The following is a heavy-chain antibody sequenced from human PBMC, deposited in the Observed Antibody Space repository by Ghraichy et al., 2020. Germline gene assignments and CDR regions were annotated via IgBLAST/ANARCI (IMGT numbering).Heavy chain of an antibody. Sequence: GSLRLSCTVSGGALTRFTNYWVVIRQPPGKELEWIGSIYNSESTFYNPSLKNLVTISVDTSKNQFSLRLSALTAADTAVYYCARHVWWSAYYFDTWGQGTLVTVSS. V-gene: IGHV4-39*01. J-gene: IGHJ4*02. CDR2: IYNSEST. CDR1: GGALTRFTNY. D-gene: IGHD2-8*02. CDR3: ARHVWWSAYYFDT.